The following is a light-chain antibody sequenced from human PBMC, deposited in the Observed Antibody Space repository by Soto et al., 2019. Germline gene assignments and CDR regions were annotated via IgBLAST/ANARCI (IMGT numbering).Light chain of an antibody. CDR2: GAS. CDR1: QSVNSN. J-gene: IGKJ2*01. Sequence: EIVMTQSPATLSVSPGERAALSCRASQSVNSNFAWYQQKPGQAPRLLIYGASTRATDIPARFSGSGSGTEFTLTISSLQSEDFAVYYCQHYNNWPYTFGQGTKLEIK. V-gene: IGKV3-15*01. CDR3: QHYNNWPYT.